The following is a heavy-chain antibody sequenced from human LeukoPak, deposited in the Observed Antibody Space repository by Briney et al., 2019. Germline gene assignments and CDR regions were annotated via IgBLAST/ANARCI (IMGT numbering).Heavy chain of an antibody. Sequence: GGSLRLSCAASGFTFDDYAMHWVRQAPGKGLEWVSLISGDGGSTYYADSVKGRFTISRDNSKNSLYLQMNSLRTEDTALYYCAKAIEQWLTSYYFDHWGQGTLVTVSS. J-gene: IGHJ4*02. CDR2: ISGDGGST. CDR3: AKAIEQWLTSYYFDH. D-gene: IGHD6-19*01. V-gene: IGHV3-43*02. CDR1: GFTFDDYA.